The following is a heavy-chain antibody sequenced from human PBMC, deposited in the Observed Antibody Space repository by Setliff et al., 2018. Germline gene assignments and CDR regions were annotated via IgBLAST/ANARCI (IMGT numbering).Heavy chain of an antibody. CDR1: GGSLSADYY. CDR3: ARHALSFDSAWDV. V-gene: IGHV4-61*09. Sequence: LSLTCTVSGGSLSADYYWSWIRQPAGRGLEWIGHVHPDGSTNYNPSLYSRPIISVDTSKNQFSLKLTSVTAADTAVYYCARHALSFDSAWDVWGKGTTVTVSS. J-gene: IGHJ6*04. D-gene: IGHD3-9*01. CDR2: VHPDGST.